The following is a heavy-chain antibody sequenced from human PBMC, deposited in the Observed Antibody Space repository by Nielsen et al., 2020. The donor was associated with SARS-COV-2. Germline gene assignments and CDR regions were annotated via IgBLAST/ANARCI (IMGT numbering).Heavy chain of an antibody. Sequence: WIRQPPGKGLEWIGYIYYSGSTNYNPSLKSRVTISVDTSKNQFYLKLSSVTAADTAVYYCARDGGRGYYDFWSGYYSDAFDIWGQGTMVTVSS. CDR3: ARDGGRGYYDFWSGYYSDAFDI. CDR2: IYYSGST. V-gene: IGHV4-59*12. D-gene: IGHD3-3*01. J-gene: IGHJ3*02.